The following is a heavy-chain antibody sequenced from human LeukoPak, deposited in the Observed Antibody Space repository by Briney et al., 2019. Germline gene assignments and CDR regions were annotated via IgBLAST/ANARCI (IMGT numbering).Heavy chain of an antibody. J-gene: IGHJ4*02. V-gene: IGHV1-8*03. D-gene: IGHD4-17*01. CDR1: GYTFTSYD. CDR3: ARDSTDYGDYVW. CDR2: MNPNSGNT. Sequence: ASVKVSCKASGYTFTSYDINWVRQATGQGLEWMGWMNPNSGNTGYAQKFQGRVTITRNTSISTAYMELSSLRSEDTALYYCARDSTDYGDYVWWGQGTLVTVSS.